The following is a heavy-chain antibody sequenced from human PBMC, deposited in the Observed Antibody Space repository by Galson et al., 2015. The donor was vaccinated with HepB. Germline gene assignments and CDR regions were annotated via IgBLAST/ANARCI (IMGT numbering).Heavy chain of an antibody. CDR3: AREYYYDSSGYYYGRYGMDV. Sequence: SVKVSCKASGYTFTSYYMHWVRQAPGQGLEWMGIINPSGGSTSYAQKFQGRVTMTRDTSTSTVYMELSSLRSEDTAVYYCAREYYYDSSGYYYGRYGMDVWGQGTTVTVSS. J-gene: IGHJ6*02. CDR2: INPSGGST. CDR1: GYTFTSYY. V-gene: IGHV1-46*03. D-gene: IGHD3-22*01.